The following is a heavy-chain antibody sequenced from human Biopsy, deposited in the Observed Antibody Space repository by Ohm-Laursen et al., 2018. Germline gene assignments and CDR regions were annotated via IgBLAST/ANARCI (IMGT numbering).Heavy chain of an antibody. D-gene: IGHD3-3*01. CDR1: GYTFIDYY. J-gene: IGHJ6*02. Sequence: ATVKISCKASGYTFIDYYIHWVRQAPGQGLEWMGWVNPNNGDKKFAPDFQGRLTMTRDKSISTACMELIRLRSDDTAVYYCARGPLGPLLEWLLFQTSIDVWGQETAVTVSS. CDR3: ARGPLGPLLEWLLFQTSIDV. CDR2: VNPNNGDK. V-gene: IGHV1-2*07.